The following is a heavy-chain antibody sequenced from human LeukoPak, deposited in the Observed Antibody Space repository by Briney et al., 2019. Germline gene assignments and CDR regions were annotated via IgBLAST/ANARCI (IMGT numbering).Heavy chain of an antibody. V-gene: IGHV3-15*01. Sequence: TPGGSLRLSCAASGFSFNYAWMSWVRQAPGKGLESVGRIRSKTDGGTTDYAAPVKGRFTISRDDSKNTLYLQMNSLKTEDTAVYYCTTDYYDSSAYPLNFDYWGQGTLVTVSS. CDR3: TTDYYDSSAYPLNFDY. D-gene: IGHD3-22*01. CDR1: GFSFNYAW. J-gene: IGHJ4*02. CDR2: IRSKTDGGTT.